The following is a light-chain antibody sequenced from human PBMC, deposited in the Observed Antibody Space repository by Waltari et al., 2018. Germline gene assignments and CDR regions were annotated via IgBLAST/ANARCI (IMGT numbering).Light chain of an antibody. CDR1: QSIGSS. CDR3: QQYSNWPMYT. Sequence: EVVMTQSPATLSLSPGERATLSCRASQSIGSSLAWYQQKPGQAPSLLITGAFTRATGVPGRCSGSGSGSGTEFTLTIGSLQSEDSAIYYCQQYSNWPMYTFGQGTKLAIK. V-gene: IGKV3-15*01. CDR2: GAF. J-gene: IGKJ2*01.